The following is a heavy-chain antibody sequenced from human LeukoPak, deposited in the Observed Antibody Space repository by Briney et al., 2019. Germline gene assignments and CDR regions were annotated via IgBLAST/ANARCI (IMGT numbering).Heavy chain of an antibody. J-gene: IGHJ4*02. Sequence: SETLSLTCAVYGGSFSGYYWSWIRQPPGKGLEWIGEINHSGSTNYNPSLKSRVTISVDTSRNQFSLKLSSVTAADTAVYYCARGRIMITFGGAIVKGPLYFDYWGQGTLVTVSS. V-gene: IGHV4-34*01. D-gene: IGHD3-16*02. CDR3: ARGRIMITFGGAIVKGPLYFDY. CDR1: GGSFSGYY. CDR2: INHSGST.